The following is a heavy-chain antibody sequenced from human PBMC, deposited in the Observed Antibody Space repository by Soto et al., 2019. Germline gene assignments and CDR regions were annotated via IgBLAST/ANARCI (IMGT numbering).Heavy chain of an antibody. Sequence: PGGSLRLSCSASAFTFTSYAMHWVRQAPGKGLEYVSGISSNGGSTYYADSVKGRFTISRDNSKNTLYLQMSSLRAEDTAIYYCAKEQLERRFGFDYWGQGTLVTVSS. D-gene: IGHD1-1*01. CDR3: AKEQLERRFGFDY. CDR1: AFTFTSYA. J-gene: IGHJ4*02. CDR2: ISSNGGST. V-gene: IGHV3-64*04.